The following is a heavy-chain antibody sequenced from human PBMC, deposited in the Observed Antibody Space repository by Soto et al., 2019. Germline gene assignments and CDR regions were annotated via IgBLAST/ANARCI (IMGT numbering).Heavy chain of an antibody. CDR3: XRLPRDCNKTSCYYADH. Sequence: PGESLKISCRGSGYDFNTNWFGWVRRLPGRGLEWVGIMYPGDSDTRYNPSLQGHVTLSVDVTVSTAFLQWRSLETSDTGMYFCXRLPRDCNKTSCYYADHWGQGTQVTVSS. CDR1: GYDFNTNW. CDR2: MYPGDSDT. J-gene: IGHJ4*02. V-gene: IGHV5-51*01. D-gene: IGHD3-3*01.